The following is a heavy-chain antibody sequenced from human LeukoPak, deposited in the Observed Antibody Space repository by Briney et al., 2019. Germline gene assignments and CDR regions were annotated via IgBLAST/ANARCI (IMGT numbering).Heavy chain of an antibody. CDR3: ARDRLGAMLFFDS. CDR1: GFTFSSSA. Sequence: GGSLRLSCAASGFTFSSSAMSWVRQAPGKGLEWVSSISGSGTSTYYADSVKGRFTISRDNSKNTLYLQMNSLRAEDTALYYCARDRLGAMLFFDSWGQGTLVTVSS. V-gene: IGHV3-23*01. CDR2: ISGSGTST. D-gene: IGHD3-16*01. J-gene: IGHJ4*02.